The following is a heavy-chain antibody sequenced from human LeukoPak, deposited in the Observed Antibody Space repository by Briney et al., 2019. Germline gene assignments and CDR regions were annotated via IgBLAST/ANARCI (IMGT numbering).Heavy chain of an antibody. CDR3: ARDSAYYYDSSGYSPTN. Sequence: PSETLSLTCTVSVGSISSSSYYWGWTRQPPGRGLEWIGNIYYSGSTYYNPSLKSRVTISVDTSKNQFSLKLSSVTAADAAVYYCARDSAYYYDSSGYSPTNWGQGTLVTVSS. CDR1: VGSISSSSYY. V-gene: IGHV4-39*02. CDR2: IYYSGST. D-gene: IGHD3-22*01. J-gene: IGHJ4*02.